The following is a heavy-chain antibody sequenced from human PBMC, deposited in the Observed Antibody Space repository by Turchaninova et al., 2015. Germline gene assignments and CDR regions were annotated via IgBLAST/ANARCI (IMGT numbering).Heavy chain of an antibody. CDR2: SSSRAENSFT. D-gene: IGHD6-13*01. CDR1: GFSISDQY. J-gene: IGHJ4*02. CDR3: TAGGPAASDY. V-gene: IGHV3-72*01. Sequence: EVQLVESGGGLVQPGGSLRLSCAVPGFSISDQYIDWVRQVPGKGLEWVGRSSSRAENSFTEYAASLQDRFIISRDESINSLYLQMHNLKTDDTAVYYCTAGGPAASDYWGQGTLVTVSS.